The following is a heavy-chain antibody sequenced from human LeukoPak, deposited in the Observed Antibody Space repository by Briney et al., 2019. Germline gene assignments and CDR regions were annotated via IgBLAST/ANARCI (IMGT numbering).Heavy chain of an antibody. CDR2: ISSSSSYI. V-gene: IGHV3-21*01. CDR1: GFTFSSYS. CDR3: ARVHSSGWSIYYYYMDV. J-gene: IGHJ6*03. Sequence: GGSLRLSCAASGFTFSSYSMNWVRQAPGKGLEWVSSISSSSSYIYYADSVKGRFTISRDNAKNSLYLQMNSLRAEDTAVYYCARVHSSGWSIYYYYMDVWGKGTTVTISS. D-gene: IGHD6-19*01.